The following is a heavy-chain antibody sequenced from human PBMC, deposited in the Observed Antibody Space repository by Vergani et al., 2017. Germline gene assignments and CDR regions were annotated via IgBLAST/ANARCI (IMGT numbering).Heavy chain of an antibody. Sequence: EVQLVETGGGLIQPGGSLRLSCAASGFTFSSYAMSWVRQAPGKGLEWVSAISGSGGSTYYADSVKGRFTISRDNSKNTLYLQMNSLRAEDTAVYYCARFGYSGSYYFIDYWGQGTLVTVSS. D-gene: IGHD1-26*01. CDR1: GFTFSSYA. V-gene: IGHV3-23*04. CDR2: ISGSGGST. J-gene: IGHJ4*02. CDR3: ARFGYSGSYYFIDY.